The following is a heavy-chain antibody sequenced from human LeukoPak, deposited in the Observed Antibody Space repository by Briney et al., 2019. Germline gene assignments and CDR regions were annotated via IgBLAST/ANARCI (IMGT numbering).Heavy chain of an antibody. Sequence: KSSETLSLTCTVSGYSISSGYYWGWIRQPPGKGLEWIGCIYHSGSTYYNPSLKSRVTISVDTSKNQFSLKLSSVTAADTAVYYCARKYGDYARYYYYMEVWGKGTTVTVS. V-gene: IGHV4-38-2*02. J-gene: IGHJ6*03. CDR3: ARKYGDYARYYYYMEV. CDR2: IYHSGST. CDR1: GYSISSGYY. D-gene: IGHD4-17*01.